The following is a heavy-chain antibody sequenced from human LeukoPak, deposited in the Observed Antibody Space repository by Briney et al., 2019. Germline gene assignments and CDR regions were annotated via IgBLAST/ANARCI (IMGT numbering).Heavy chain of an antibody. Sequence: GGSLRLSCAASGFTFSSYAMSWVRQAPGKGLEWVSAISGSGGSTYYADSVKGRFTISRDNSKNTLYLQMNSLRAEDTAVYYCARDVRAVAGTEGDYWGQGTLVTVSS. CDR1: GFTFSSYA. CDR2: ISGSGGST. CDR3: ARDVRAVAGTEGDY. J-gene: IGHJ4*02. D-gene: IGHD6-19*01. V-gene: IGHV3-23*01.